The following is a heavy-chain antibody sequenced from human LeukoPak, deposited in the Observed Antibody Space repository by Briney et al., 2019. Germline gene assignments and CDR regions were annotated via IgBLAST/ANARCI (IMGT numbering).Heavy chain of an antibody. CDR1: GGSFSGYY. V-gene: IGHV4-34*01. D-gene: IGHD2-15*01. CDR3: ARGVVVVAATLQYYFDY. Sequence: PSETLSLTCAVYGGSFSGYYWSWIRQPPGKGLEWIGEINHSGSTNYNPSLKSRVTISVDTSKNQFSLKLSSVTAADTAVYYCARGVVVVAATLQYYFDYWGQGTLVTVSS. J-gene: IGHJ4*02. CDR2: INHSGST.